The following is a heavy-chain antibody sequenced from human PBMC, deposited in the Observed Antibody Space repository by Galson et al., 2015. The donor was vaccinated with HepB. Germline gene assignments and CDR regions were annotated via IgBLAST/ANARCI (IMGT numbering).Heavy chain of an antibody. CDR3: ASSRFDSGDFDILNAFDV. Sequence: SLRLSCAASGFTFNIHAMHWVRQTPGMGLEWMVIISYDGSVINYAESVKGRFTISRDNSKNTVYLQMNSLRAEDTAVYYCASSRFDSGDFDILNAFDVWGQGTSVAVSS. CDR2: ISYDGSVI. V-gene: IGHV3-30*04. J-gene: IGHJ3*01. CDR1: GFTFNIHA. D-gene: IGHD2-21*01.